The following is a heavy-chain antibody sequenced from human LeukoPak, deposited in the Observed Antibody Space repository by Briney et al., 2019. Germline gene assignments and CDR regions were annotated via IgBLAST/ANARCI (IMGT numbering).Heavy chain of an antibody. V-gene: IGHV3-23*01. J-gene: IGHJ3*02. CDR1: GFTFSSYA. D-gene: IGHD3-22*01. Sequence: GGSLRLSCAASGFTFSSYAMSWVRQAPGKGLEGVSSISGSGGSTYYADSVKGRFTISRDNSKNTLYLQMNSLRAEDTAVYYCAKRVYYYDSSGYLDAFDIWGQGTMVTVSS. CDR2: ISGSGGST. CDR3: AKRVYYYDSSGYLDAFDI.